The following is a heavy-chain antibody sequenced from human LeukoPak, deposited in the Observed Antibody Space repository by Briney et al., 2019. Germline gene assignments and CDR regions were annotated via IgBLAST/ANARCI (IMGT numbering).Heavy chain of an antibody. D-gene: IGHD4-17*01. Sequence: GGSLRLSCAASGFTFSSYGMHWVRQAPGKGLEWVAFIRYDGSSKYYADSVKGRFTISRDNSKNTLYLQMNSLRAEDTAVYYCAIRDYGDYGYFQHWGQGTLVTVSS. J-gene: IGHJ1*01. CDR3: AIRDYGDYGYFQH. CDR2: IRYDGSSK. CDR1: GFTFSSYG. V-gene: IGHV3-30*02.